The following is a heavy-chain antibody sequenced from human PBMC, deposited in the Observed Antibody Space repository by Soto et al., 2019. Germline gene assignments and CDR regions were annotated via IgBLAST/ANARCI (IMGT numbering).Heavy chain of an antibody. J-gene: IGHJ4*02. Sequence: GGSLRLSCAASGFSFSSYWMSWVRQAPGKGLEWVANIKQDGSEKYYVDSVKGRFTISRDNAKNSLYLQMNSLRAEDTAVYYCARDDSDYDFWSGSGRDYWGQGTLVTVSS. D-gene: IGHD3-3*01. CDR3: ARDDSDYDFWSGSGRDY. CDR1: GFSFSSYW. CDR2: IKQDGSEK. V-gene: IGHV3-7*01.